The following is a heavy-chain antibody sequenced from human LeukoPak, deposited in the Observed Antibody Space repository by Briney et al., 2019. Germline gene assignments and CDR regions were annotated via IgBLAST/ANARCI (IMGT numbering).Heavy chain of an antibody. D-gene: IGHD6-13*01. J-gene: IGHJ4*02. CDR1: GFTFSSYS. CDR3: AKGGGNSWFDF. V-gene: IGHV3-23*01. Sequence: PGGSLRLSCAASGFTFSSYSMTRVRQAPGKGLDWVSSMSGRGDTIDYADSVKGRFTISRDKTKNTLYLQMNSLRAEDTAVYYCAKGGGNSWFDFWGQGTLVTVSS. CDR2: MSGRGDTI.